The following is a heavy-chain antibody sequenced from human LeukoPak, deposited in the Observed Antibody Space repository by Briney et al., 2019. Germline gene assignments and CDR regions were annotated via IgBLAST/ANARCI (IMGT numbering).Heavy chain of an antibody. Sequence: PGGSLRLSCVASGFSFSKYSMNWVRQAPGKGLEWVSSMSISTSTFIYYADSVKGRFTISRDNAKNTLYLQMNSLRAEDTAVYYCAKELGYCSGGSCYRGGPAFDYWGQGTLVTVSS. D-gene: IGHD2-15*01. CDR3: AKELGYCSGGSCYRGGPAFDY. V-gene: IGHV3-21*01. J-gene: IGHJ4*02. CDR2: MSISTSTFI. CDR1: GFSFSKYS.